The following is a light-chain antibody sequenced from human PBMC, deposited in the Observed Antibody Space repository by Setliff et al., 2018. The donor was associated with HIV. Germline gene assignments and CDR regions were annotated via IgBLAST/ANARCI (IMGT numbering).Light chain of an antibody. CDR3: SSYSINNLYV. V-gene: IGLV2-14*03. Sequence: QSALAQPASASGSPGQSITISCTGTSSDIGSSNFVSWYQQHPGKAPKVMIYNVDKRPSGVSNRFSGSKSGNTASLTISGLQTEDEADYYCSSYSINNLYVFATGTKV. CDR2: NVD. J-gene: IGLJ1*01. CDR1: SSDIGSSNF.